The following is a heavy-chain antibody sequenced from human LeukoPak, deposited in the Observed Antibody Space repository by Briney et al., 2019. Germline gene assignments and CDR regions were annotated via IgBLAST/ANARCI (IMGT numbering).Heavy chain of an antibody. CDR3: ARERRYEQQLVRKDY. J-gene: IGHJ4*02. Sequence: GASVKVSCKVSGYTLTELSMHWVRQAPGKGPEWMGGFDPEDGETIYAQKFQGRVTMTEDTSTSTAYMELRSLRSDDTAVYYCARERRYEQQLVRKDYWGQGTLVTVSS. V-gene: IGHV1-24*01. CDR1: GYTLTELS. CDR2: FDPEDGET. D-gene: IGHD6-13*01.